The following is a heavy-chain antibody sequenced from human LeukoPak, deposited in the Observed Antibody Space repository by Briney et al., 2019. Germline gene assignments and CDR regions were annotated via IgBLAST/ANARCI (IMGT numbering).Heavy chain of an antibody. V-gene: IGHV3-23*01. CDR1: GFTFSSYA. D-gene: IGHD3-22*01. CDR3: ANTPRGLSYYYDSSRYYFDY. Sequence: QAGGSLRLSCAASGFTFSSYAMSWVRQAPGKGLEWVSAISGSGGSTYYADSVKGRFTISRDNPKNTLYLQMNSLRAEDTAVYYCANTPRGLSYYYDSSRYYFDYWGQGTLVTVSS. J-gene: IGHJ4*02. CDR2: ISGSGGST.